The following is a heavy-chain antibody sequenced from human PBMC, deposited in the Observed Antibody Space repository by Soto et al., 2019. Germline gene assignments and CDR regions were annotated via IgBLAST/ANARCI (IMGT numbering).Heavy chain of an antibody. V-gene: IGHV3-53*04. CDR1: GFTFSSYA. CDR2: IYSGGST. Sequence: GGSLRLSCAASGFTFSSYAMSWVRQAPGKGLEWVSVIYSGGSTYYADSVKGRFTISRHNSKNTLYLQMNSLRAEDTAVYYCASVAGDERCYWGKGTLVTVAS. CDR3: ASVAGDERCY. D-gene: IGHD6-19*01. J-gene: IGHJ4*02.